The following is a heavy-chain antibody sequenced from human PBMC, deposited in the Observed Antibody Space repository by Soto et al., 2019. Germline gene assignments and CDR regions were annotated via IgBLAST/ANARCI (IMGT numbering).Heavy chain of an antibody. Sequence: SETLSLTCTVSGGSISSYYWTWIRQPPGKGLEWIGYIYYTGRTKYNPSLKSRVTISVGTSKSQFSLKLSSVTAADKAVYYCDRERESGYYPHWFDPWGQGILVTVS. CDR2: IYYTGRT. V-gene: IGHV4-59*01. CDR1: GGSISSYY. CDR3: DRERESGYYPHWFDP. D-gene: IGHD3-3*01. J-gene: IGHJ5*02.